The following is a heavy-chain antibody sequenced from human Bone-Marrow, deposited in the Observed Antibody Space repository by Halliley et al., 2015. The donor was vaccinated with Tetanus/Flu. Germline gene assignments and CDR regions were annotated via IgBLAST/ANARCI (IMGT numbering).Heavy chain of an antibody. V-gene: IGHV3-48*03. CDR3: ARSQGGIPDYYDSTGFSA. Sequence: SLRLSCPASGFTFSSYEMNWVRQAPGKGLEWISYISNSGSAMYFADSVKGRFTTSRDNAKNSLYLQMNSLRAEDTAIYYCARSQGGIPDYYDSTGFSAWGQGTLVTVSS. CDR2: ISNSGSAM. CDR1: GFTFSSYE. D-gene: IGHD3-22*01. J-gene: IGHJ5*02.